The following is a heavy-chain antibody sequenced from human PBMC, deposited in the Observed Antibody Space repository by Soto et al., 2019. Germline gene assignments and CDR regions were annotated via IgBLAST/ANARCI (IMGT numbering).Heavy chain of an antibody. J-gene: IGHJ4*02. D-gene: IGHD3-3*01. Sequence: SETLSLTCAVSGGSISSGGYSWSWIRQPPGKGLEWIGYINPSGSTYYNPALKSRVTISVDRSKNQFSLKLSSVTAADTAVYYCASLRGFWSGYYIDYWGQGTLVTVSS. CDR3: ASLRGFWSGYYIDY. CDR1: GGSISSGGYS. CDR2: INPSGST. V-gene: IGHV4-30-2*01.